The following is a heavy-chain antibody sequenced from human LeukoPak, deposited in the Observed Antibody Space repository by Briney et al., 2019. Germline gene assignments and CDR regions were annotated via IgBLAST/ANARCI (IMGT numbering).Heavy chain of an antibody. D-gene: IGHD3-10*02. CDR3: AELGITMIGGV. V-gene: IGHV3-23*01. CDR1: GFTFSTYG. Sequence: GGSLRLSCVASGFTFSTYGMSWVRQAPGKGLEWVSAISGSGGSTYYADSVKGRFTIPRDNAKNSLYLQMNSLRAEDTAVYYCAELGITMIGGVWGKGTTVTISS. CDR2: ISGSGGST. J-gene: IGHJ6*04.